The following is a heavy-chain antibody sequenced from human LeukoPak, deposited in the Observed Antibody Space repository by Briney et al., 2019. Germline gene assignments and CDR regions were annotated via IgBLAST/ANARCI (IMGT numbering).Heavy chain of an antibody. J-gene: IGHJ4*02. D-gene: IGHD3-22*01. Sequence: GESLKISCKGSGYGFTSYWIGWVRQVPGKGLEWMGIIYPGDSDTRYSPSFQGQVTISADKSLRTAYLQWSSLKASDTAMYYCARPHFDSSGYEFDYWGQGTLVTVSS. CDR1: GYGFTSYW. CDR2: IYPGDSDT. CDR3: ARPHFDSSGYEFDY. V-gene: IGHV5-51*01.